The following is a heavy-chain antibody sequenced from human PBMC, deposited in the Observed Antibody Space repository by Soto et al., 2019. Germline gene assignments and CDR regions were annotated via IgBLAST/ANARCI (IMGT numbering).Heavy chain of an antibody. D-gene: IGHD3-10*01. J-gene: IGHJ4*02. CDR2: INYSGST. CDR1: GGSFSAYY. V-gene: IGHV4-34*01. CDR3: ARLQYYGSGSFDS. Sequence: SETLSLPCAVYGGSFSAYYWSWVRQPPGKGLEWIGEINYSGSTNYNPSLKSRVTISVDTSKKRCSLKMSYVTAADTAVYYCARLQYYGSGSFDSWGRGTLVTVSS.